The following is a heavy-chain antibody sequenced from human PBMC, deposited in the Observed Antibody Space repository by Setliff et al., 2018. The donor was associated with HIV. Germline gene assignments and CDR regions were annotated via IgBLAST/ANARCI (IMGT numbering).Heavy chain of an antibody. D-gene: IGHD6-13*01. V-gene: IGHV3-23*01. CDR1: GFMFTSYA. CDR2: IRGSGDTT. CDR3: AREDSSWYGSLDY. Sequence: HPGGSLRLSCAASGFMFTSYAMTWVRQAPGKGLEWVSTIRGSGDTTHYADFVKGRFTISRDNSENTLYLQMNSLRAEDMAVYYCAREDSSWYGSLDYWGQGTLVTVSS. J-gene: IGHJ4*02.